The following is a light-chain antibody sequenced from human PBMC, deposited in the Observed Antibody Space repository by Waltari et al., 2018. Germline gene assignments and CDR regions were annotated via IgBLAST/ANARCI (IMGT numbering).Light chain of an antibody. CDR1: SGHSSYA. V-gene: IGLV4-69*01. J-gene: IGLJ3*02. CDR2: LNDDGSI. Sequence: QLVLTQSPSASASLGASVKLTCTLSSGHSSYAIACHQQQPEKGLRYLMKLNDDGSISKGDGIPDRFSGSSPGAERYLTISSLQAEDEADYYCQTWGTGIQVFGGGTKLTVL. CDR3: QTWGTGIQV.